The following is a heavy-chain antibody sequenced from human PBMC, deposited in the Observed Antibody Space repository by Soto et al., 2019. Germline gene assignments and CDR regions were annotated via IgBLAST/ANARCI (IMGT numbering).Heavy chain of an antibody. V-gene: IGHV4-4*07. J-gene: IGHJ4*02. Sequence: SETLSLTCTVSGGSINTFYWSWGRQPAGKGLEWIGRIFSSGSTSFNPSLESRVAMSVDTSKNHFSLNLSSVTAADMAVYYCAREGSYSAYNFAHGIQLWSFDFWGQGALVTVSS. CDR1: GGSINTFY. CDR2: IFSSGST. CDR3: AREGSYSAYNFAHGIQLWSFDF. D-gene: IGHD5-12*01.